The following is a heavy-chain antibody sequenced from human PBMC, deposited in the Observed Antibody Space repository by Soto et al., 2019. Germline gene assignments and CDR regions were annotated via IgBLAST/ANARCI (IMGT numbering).Heavy chain of an antibody. V-gene: IGHV1-18*01. CDR3: ARVVPGAEAWFGP. D-gene: IGHD2-2*01. J-gene: IGHJ5*02. CDR2: ISLYSDGT. CDR1: GYTFSNYG. Sequence: ASVKVSCKTSGYTFSNYGITWVRQAPGQPLEWLGWISLYSDGTNYAQKFQGRVPMTTDTSTTTAYMELRSLRSDDTAVYYCARVVPGAEAWFGPWGQGTLVTVSS.